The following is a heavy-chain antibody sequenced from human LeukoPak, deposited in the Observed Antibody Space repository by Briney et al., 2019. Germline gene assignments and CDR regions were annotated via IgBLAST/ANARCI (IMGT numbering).Heavy chain of an antibody. D-gene: IGHD7-27*01. Sequence: GGSLRLSCAASGFNFSSYAMHWVRQAPGKGLEWVAVISYDGSNKYYADSVKGRFTISRDNSKNTLYLQMNSLRVEDTAEYYCVKDRDWGAFDIWGQVTMVTVSS. J-gene: IGHJ3*02. CDR3: VKDRDWGAFDI. CDR1: GFNFSSYA. CDR2: ISYDGSNK. V-gene: IGHV3-30-3*02.